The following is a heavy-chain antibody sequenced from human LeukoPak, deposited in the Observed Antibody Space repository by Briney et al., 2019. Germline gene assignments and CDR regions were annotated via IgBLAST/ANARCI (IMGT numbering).Heavy chain of an antibody. CDR2: INGSA. Sequence: GGSLRLSCAASGFTFSSYAMSWVRQAPGKGLEWVSVINGSAYNADSVKGRFTISRDNSKNTLYLQMNSLRAEDTAVYYCARGPSGYHNTGGQGTLVTVSS. CDR3: ARGPSGYHNT. J-gene: IGHJ4*02. CDR1: GFTFSSYA. D-gene: IGHD5-12*01. V-gene: IGHV3-23*01.